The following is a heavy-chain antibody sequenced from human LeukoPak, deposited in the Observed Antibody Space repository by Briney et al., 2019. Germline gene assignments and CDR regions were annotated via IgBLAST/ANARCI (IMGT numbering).Heavy chain of an antibody. CDR2: ISGSGGST. D-gene: IGHD2-2*01. Sequence: PGGSLRLSCAASGFTFSSYAMSWVRQAPGKGLEWVSAISGSGGSTYYADSVKGRFTSSRDNSKNTLYLQMNSLRAEDTAVYYCAKDIVVVPAPVGYFDLWGRGTLVTVSS. V-gene: IGHV3-23*01. J-gene: IGHJ2*01. CDR3: AKDIVVVPAPVGYFDL. CDR1: GFTFSSYA.